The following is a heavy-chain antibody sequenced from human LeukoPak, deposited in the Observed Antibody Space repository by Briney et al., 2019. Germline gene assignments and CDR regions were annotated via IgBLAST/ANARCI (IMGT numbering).Heavy chain of an antibody. CDR1: GGSFSGYY. D-gene: IGHD1-26*01. V-gene: IGHV4-34*01. CDR2: INHSGST. J-gene: IGHJ4*02. Sequence: PSETLSLTCAVYGGSFSGYYWSWIRQPPGKGLEWIGEINHSGSTNYNPSLKSRVTISVDTSKNQFSLKLSSVTAADTAVYYCARDRSYWGDFDYWGQGTLVTVSS. CDR3: ARDRSYWGDFDY.